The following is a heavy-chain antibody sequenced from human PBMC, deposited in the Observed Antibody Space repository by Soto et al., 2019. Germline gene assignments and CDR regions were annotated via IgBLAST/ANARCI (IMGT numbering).Heavy chain of an antibody. Sequence: PSETLSLTCTVSGDSISSYSWSWIRQPPGKGLEWIGYFYDSGSTNYNPSLKSRVTISVDTSKNQFSLKLSSVTAADTAVFYCARHLGIAATVRAFDIWGQGTMVTVSS. CDR2: FYDSGST. CDR1: GDSISSYS. D-gene: IGHD6-13*01. J-gene: IGHJ3*02. V-gene: IGHV4-59*08. CDR3: ARHLGIAATVRAFDI.